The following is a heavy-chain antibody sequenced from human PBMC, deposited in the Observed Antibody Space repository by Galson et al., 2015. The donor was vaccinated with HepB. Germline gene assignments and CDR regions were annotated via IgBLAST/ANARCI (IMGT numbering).Heavy chain of an antibody. CDR1: GYTFTSYA. D-gene: IGHD6-13*01. V-gene: IGHV7-4-1*02. Sequence: SVKVSCKASGYTFTSYAMNWVRQAPGQGLEWMGWINTNTGNPTYAQGFTGRFVFSLGTSVSTAYLQISSLKAEDTAVYYCAREWGSSWYDHFSCPFIWGQGTLVTVSS. J-gene: IGHJ4*02. CDR3: AREWGSSWYDHFSCPFI. CDR2: INTNTGNP.